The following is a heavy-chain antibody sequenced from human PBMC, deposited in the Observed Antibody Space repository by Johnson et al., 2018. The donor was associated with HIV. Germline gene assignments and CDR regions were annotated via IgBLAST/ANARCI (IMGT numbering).Heavy chain of an antibody. CDR2: TSTTGGGS. CDR1: GFPFGSYA. J-gene: IGHJ3*02. V-gene: IGHV3-23*01. CDR3: AKDLYSDWMKVVFDI. D-gene: IGHD5-12*01. Sequence: VQLLESGGGVVQPGRSLRLSCAGSGFPFGSYAISWVRQAPGKGLEWVSATSTTGGGSYYADSVKGRLPVSRDNSKNTLYLQMNTLRAEDTALYYCAKDLYSDWMKVVFDIWGPGTAVTVSS.